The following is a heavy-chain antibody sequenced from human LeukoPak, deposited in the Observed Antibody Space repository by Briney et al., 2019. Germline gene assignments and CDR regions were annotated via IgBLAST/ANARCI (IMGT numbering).Heavy chain of an antibody. CDR1: GGSISSYY. V-gene: IGHV4-59*08. Sequence: SETLSLTCTVSGGSISSYYWSWIRQPPGKGLEWIGYIYYSGSTNYNPSLKSRVTISVDTSKNQFSLKLRSVTAADTAVYYCARHRSGWLQSSFDYWGQGTLVTVSS. CDR2: IYYSGST. CDR3: ARHRSGWLQSSFDY. D-gene: IGHD5-24*01. J-gene: IGHJ4*02.